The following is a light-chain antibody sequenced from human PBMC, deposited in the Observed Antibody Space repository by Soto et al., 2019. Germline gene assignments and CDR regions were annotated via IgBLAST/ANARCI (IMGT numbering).Light chain of an antibody. CDR1: QSVSSN. Sequence: EIVMTQSPATLSVSPGERATLSCRASQSVSSNLAWYQQKPGQTPKLLIYVASTRATGSPARFSGSGSGTEFTLTISSLQSDDVAVYYCQQYNVWPLTFGGGTKVEFK. V-gene: IGKV3-15*01. CDR2: VAS. J-gene: IGKJ4*01. CDR3: QQYNVWPLT.